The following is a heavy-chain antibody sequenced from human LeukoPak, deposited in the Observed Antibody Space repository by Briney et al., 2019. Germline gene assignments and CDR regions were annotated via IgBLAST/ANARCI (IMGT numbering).Heavy chain of an antibody. D-gene: IGHD3-3*01. J-gene: IGHJ2*01. CDR2: ISYDGSNK. Sequence: PGGSLSLSCAASGFTFSSYGMHWVRQAPGKGLEWVAVISYDGSNKFYADSVKGRFTISRDNSKNTLYLQMNSLRAEDTAVYYCAKESGYFYWYFDLWGRGTLVTVSS. V-gene: IGHV3-30*18. CDR1: GFTFSSYG. CDR3: AKESGYFYWYFDL.